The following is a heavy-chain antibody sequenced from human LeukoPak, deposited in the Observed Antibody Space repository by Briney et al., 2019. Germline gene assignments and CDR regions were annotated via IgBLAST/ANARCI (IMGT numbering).Heavy chain of an antibody. D-gene: IGHD3-22*01. Sequence: PGGSLRLSCAASGFTFSSYAMSWVRQAPGKGLEWVSAISGSGGSTYYADSVKGRFTISRDNSKNTLYLQMNSLRAEDTAVYYCAKARATYYYDSSGPSSPYYYYYGMDVWGQGTTVTVSS. CDR3: AKARATYYYDSSGPSSPYYYYYGMDV. J-gene: IGHJ6*02. CDR2: ISGSGGST. CDR1: GFTFSSYA. V-gene: IGHV3-23*01.